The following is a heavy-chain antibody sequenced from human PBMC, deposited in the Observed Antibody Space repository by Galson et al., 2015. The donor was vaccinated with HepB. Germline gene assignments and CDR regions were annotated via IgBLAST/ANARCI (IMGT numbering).Heavy chain of an antibody. J-gene: IGHJ4*02. CDR3: AKDVPWFGDLLSFDQ. Sequence: SVKVSCKASGYTFTSYGISWVRQAPGQGLEWMGWISAYNGNTNYAQKLQGRVTMTTDTSTSTAYMELRSLRSDDTAVYYCAKDVPWFGDLLSFDQWGQGTLVTVSS. D-gene: IGHD3-10*01. CDR1: GYTFTSYG. V-gene: IGHV1-18*01. CDR2: ISAYNGNT.